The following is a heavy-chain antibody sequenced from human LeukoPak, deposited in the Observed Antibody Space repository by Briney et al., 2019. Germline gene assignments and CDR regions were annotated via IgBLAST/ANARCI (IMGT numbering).Heavy chain of an antibody. CDR2: IWYDGSKK. D-gene: IGHD2-2*01. CDR1: GFTFRSYG. CDR3: AKGLVPAAIRVVDY. J-gene: IGHJ4*02. Sequence: PGGSLRLSCAASGFTFRSYGMHWVRQAPGKGLEWVAGIWYDGSKKYYADSVKGRFTISRDNSKNTLYLQMNSLRAEDTAVYYCAKGLVPAAIRVVDYWGQGTLVTVSS. V-gene: IGHV3-33*06.